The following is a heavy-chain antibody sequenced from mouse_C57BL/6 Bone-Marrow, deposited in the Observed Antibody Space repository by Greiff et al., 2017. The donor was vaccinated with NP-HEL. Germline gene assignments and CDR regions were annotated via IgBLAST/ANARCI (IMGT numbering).Heavy chain of an antibody. CDR3: AMAYYSNYFDV. CDR1: GFTFSSYG. D-gene: IGHD2-5*01. Sequence: EVQGVESGGDLVKPGGSLKLSCAASGFTFSSYGMSWVRQTPDKRLEWVATISSGGSYTYYPDSVKGRFTISRDNAKNTLYLQMSSLKSEDTAMYYCAMAYYSNYFDVWGTGTTVTVSS. J-gene: IGHJ1*03. CDR2: ISSGGSYT. V-gene: IGHV5-6*01.